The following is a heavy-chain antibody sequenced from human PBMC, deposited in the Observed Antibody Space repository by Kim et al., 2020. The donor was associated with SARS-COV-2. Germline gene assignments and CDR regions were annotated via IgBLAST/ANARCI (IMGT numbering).Heavy chain of an antibody. CDR2: ISSISSYI. CDR3: SKSMVASVAGTFDY. Sequence: GGSLRLSCAASGFTFSSYSMNWVRQAPGKGLEWVSSISSISSYIYYADSVKGRFTISRDNAKNSLYLQMNSLRVEDTAVYYCSKSMVASVAGTFDYWGQG. V-gene: IGHV3-21*01. D-gene: IGHD6-19*01. CDR1: GFTFSSYS. J-gene: IGHJ4*02.